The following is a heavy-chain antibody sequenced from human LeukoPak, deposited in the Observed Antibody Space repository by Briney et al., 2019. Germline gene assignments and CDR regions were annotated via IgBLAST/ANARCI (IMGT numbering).Heavy chain of an antibody. J-gene: IGHJ3*02. CDR1: GGSISSSSYY. CDR3: ARASSEDFYCSSTSCYPGGAFDI. D-gene: IGHD2-2*01. CDR2: IYYSGST. Sequence: ASETLSLTCTVSGGSISSSSYYWGWIRQPPGKGLEWIGSIYYSGSTYYNPSLKSRVTISVDTSKNQFSLKLSSVTAADTAVYYCARASSEDFYCSSTSCYPGGAFDIWGQGTMVTVSS. V-gene: IGHV4-39*07.